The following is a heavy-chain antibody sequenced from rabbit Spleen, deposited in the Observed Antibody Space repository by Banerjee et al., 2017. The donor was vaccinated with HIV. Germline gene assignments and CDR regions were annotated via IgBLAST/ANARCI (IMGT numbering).Heavy chain of an antibody. D-gene: IGHD6-1*01. J-gene: IGHJ4*01. V-gene: IGHV1S40*01. CDR3: ARRDAGYAAFNL. Sequence: QSLEESGGDLVKPGASLTLTCAASGFSFIAGYYMCWVRQAPGKGLEWIACIYAGDGSTDYASWAKGRFTIAKISSITVTLQMTGLTAADTATYFCARRDAGYAAFNLWGPGTLVTVS. CDR2: IYAGDGST. CDR1: GFSFIAGYY.